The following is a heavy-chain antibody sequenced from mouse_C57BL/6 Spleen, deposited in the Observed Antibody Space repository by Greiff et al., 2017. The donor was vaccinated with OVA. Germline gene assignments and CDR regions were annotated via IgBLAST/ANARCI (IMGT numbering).Heavy chain of an antibody. J-gene: IGHJ2*01. Sequence: VQLQQSGPELVKPGASVKISCKASGYSFTSYYIHWVKQRPGQGLEWIGWIYPGSGNTKYNEKFKGKATLTADTSSSTAYMQLSSLTSEDSAVYYCARRGGYYFDDWGQGTTLTVSS. V-gene: IGHV1-66*01. CDR2: IYPGSGNT. CDR1: GYSFTSYY. CDR3: ARRGGYYFDD.